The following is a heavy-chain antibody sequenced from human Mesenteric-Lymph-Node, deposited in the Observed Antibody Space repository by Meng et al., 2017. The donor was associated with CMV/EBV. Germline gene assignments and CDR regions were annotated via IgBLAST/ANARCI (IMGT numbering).Heavy chain of an antibody. V-gene: IGHV3-30-3*01. D-gene: IGHD2/OR15-2a*01. CDR1: GFTFSNAW. CDR3: ARVVGTFYYYGMDV. J-gene: IGHJ6*02. CDR2: ISYDGSNK. Sequence: GGSLRLSCAASGFTFSNAWMSWVRQAPGKGLEWVAVISYDGSNKYYEDSVKGRFTISRDNSKNTLYLQMNSLRAEDTAVYYCARVVGTFYYYGMDVWGQGTTVTVSS.